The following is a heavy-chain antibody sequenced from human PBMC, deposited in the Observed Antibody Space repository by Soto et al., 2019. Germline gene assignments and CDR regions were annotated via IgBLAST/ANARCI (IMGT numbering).Heavy chain of an antibody. Sequence: GESLKISFAASGFNFSSYCMTRVRQAPGKGLEWVANIKQDGSEKYHVDPLKGRFNISRDNAKNSLYLQMDDLRAEDSGVYYCAGLCGELAYCFDYWGQGTLVTVSS. D-gene: IGHD1-26*01. CDR3: AGLCGELAYCFDY. J-gene: IGHJ4*02. CDR2: IKQDGSEK. CDR1: GFNFSSYC. V-gene: IGHV3-7*05.